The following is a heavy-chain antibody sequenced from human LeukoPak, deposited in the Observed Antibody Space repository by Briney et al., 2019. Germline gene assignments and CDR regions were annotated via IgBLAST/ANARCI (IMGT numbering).Heavy chain of an antibody. Sequence: SETLSLTCTVSGGSISSYYWSWIRQPAGKGLEWIGRIYTSGSTNYNPSLKSRVTMSVDTSKNQFSLKLSSVTAEDTAVYYCARLAGIAAAGTFDYWGQGTLVTVSS. CDR2: IYTSGST. CDR3: ARLAGIAAAGTFDY. D-gene: IGHD6-13*01. J-gene: IGHJ4*02. V-gene: IGHV4-4*07. CDR1: GGSISSYY.